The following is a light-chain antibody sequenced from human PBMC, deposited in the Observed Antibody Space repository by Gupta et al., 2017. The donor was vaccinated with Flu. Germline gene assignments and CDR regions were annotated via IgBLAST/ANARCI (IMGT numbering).Light chain of an antibody. CDR2: GAS. V-gene: IGKV3-15*01. CDR1: QSIGSS. CDR3: RQDNRWPST. J-gene: IGKJ1*01. Sequence: PATLSVSPGERVTLYCRASQSIGSSLAWYQQKPGQAPSLLISGASTRAAGISDRFSGSGFGTEFTLTVSSLQSEDFAVYYCRQDNRWPSTFGQGTKLEIK.